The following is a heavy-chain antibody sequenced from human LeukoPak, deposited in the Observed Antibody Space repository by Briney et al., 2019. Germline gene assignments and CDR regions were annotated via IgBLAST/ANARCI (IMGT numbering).Heavy chain of an antibody. V-gene: IGHV4-59*08. CDR3: ARHRRQWLAPNWFDP. CDR1: GGSISSYY. Sequence: SETLSLTCTVSGGSISSYYWSWIRQPPGKGLEWIGYIYYSGSTSYNPSLKSRVTISVDTSKNQFSLKLSSVTAADTAVYYCARHRRQWLAPNWFDPWGQGTLVTVSS. J-gene: IGHJ5*02. CDR2: IYYSGST. D-gene: IGHD6-19*01.